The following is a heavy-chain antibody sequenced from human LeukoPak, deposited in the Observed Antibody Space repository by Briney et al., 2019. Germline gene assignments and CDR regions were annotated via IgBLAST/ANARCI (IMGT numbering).Heavy chain of an antibody. CDR2: INHSGST. Sequence: SETLSLTCAVYGGSFSGYYWSWIRQPPGKGLEWIGEINHSGSTNYNPSLKSRVTISVDRSKNQFSLKLSSVTAADTAVYYCARDKSLDYWGQGTLVTVSS. V-gene: IGHV4-34*01. J-gene: IGHJ4*02. CDR3: ARDKSLDY. CDR1: GGSFSGYY.